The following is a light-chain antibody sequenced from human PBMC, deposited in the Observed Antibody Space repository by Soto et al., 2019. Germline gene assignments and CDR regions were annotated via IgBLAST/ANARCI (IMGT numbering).Light chain of an antibody. CDR1: QGISNW. J-gene: IGKJ4*01. V-gene: IGKV1-12*01. CDR3: QQTNTFFPLS. CDR2: SAS. Sequence: DIQMTQSPSSVSASVGDRVTITCLASQGISNWLAWYQQQPGKAPKLLIYSASTLQSGVPSRFSGGGAGTHFTLIISSLQPEDFATYYCQQTNTFFPLSFGGGTKVEIK.